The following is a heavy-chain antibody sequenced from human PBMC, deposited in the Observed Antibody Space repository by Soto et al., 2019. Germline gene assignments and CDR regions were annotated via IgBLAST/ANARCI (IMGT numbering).Heavy chain of an antibody. V-gene: IGHV3-53*01. CDR1: GFTVSSNY. J-gene: IGHJ6*02. CDR2: IYSGGST. Sequence: GGSLRLSCAASGFTVSSNYMSWVRQAQGKGLEWVSVIYSGGSTYYADSVKGRFTISRDNSKNTLYLQMNSLRAEDTAVYYCAREHYYDSSGRYYYYYGMDVWGQGTTVTVSS. D-gene: IGHD3-22*01. CDR3: AREHYYDSSGRYYYYYGMDV.